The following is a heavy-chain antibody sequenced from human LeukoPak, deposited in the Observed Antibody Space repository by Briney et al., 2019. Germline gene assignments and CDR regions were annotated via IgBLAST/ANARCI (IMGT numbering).Heavy chain of an antibody. J-gene: IGHJ4*02. V-gene: IGHV4-34*01. D-gene: IGHD6-19*01. CDR2: INHSGGT. CDR1: GGSFSGYY. Sequence: SETLSLTCAVYGGSFSGYYWSWIRQPPGKGLEWIGEINHSGGTNYNPSLKSRVTISVDTSKNQFSLKLSSVTAADTAVYYCARIPCDSSGWCYYFDHWGQGTLVTVSS. CDR3: ARIPCDSSGWCYYFDH.